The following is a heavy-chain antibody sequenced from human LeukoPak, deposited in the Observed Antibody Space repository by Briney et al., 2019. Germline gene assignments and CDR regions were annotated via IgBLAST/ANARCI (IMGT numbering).Heavy chain of an antibody. V-gene: IGHV1-2*02. CDR2: INPNSGGT. CDR3: ARFQNYYDSSEDDY. CDR1: GYTFTSYD. D-gene: IGHD3-22*01. Sequence: ASVKVSCKASGYTFTSYDINWVRQATGQGLEWMGWINPNSGGTNYAQKFQGRVTMTRDTSISTAYMELSRLRSDDTAVYYCARFQNYYDSSEDDYWGQGTLVTVSS. J-gene: IGHJ4*02.